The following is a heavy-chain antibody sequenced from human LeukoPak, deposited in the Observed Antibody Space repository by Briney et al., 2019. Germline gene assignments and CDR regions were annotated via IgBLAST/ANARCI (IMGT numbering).Heavy chain of an antibody. V-gene: IGHV3-33*01. CDR1: GFTFSSYG. CDR2: IWYDGSNK. J-gene: IGHJ4*02. D-gene: IGHD6-13*01. CDR3: ARDRSSLYSSSWYGFDY. Sequence: PGRSLRLSCAASGFTFSSYGMHWVRQAPGKGLEWVAVIWYDGSNKYYADSVKGRFTISRDNSKNTLYLQMNNLRAEDTAVYYCARDRSSLYSSSWYGFDYWGQGTLVTVSS.